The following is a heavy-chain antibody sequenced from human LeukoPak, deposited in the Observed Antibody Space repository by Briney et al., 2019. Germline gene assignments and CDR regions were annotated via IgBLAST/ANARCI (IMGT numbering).Heavy chain of an antibody. CDR3: ARDRNYYDSRGYLTHDAYDI. J-gene: IGHJ3*02. CDR1: GDSVSSNSVA. V-gene: IGHV6-1*01. Sequence: SQTLSLTCGISGDSVSSNSVAWSWIRQSPSRGLEWLGRTYYRSKWYNDYAVSVKSRITINPDTSKNQVSLQLNSVTPEDTAVYYCARDRNYYDSRGYLTHDAYDIWGQGTMVTVSS. D-gene: IGHD3-22*01. CDR2: TYYRSKWYN.